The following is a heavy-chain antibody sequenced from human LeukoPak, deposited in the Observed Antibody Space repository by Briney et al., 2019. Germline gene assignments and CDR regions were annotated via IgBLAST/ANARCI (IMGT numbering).Heavy chain of an antibody. V-gene: IGHV1-2*06. CDR1: GYTLTDYY. D-gene: IGHD6-19*01. J-gene: IGHJ4*02. Sequence: ASVKVSCKASGYTLTDYYMHWVRQAPGQGLEWMGRIRPDTGGTKCLQKFQDRVTMTGDAATGTAYMELSRLTSDDTAVYYCARGRAVAVTGSIDYWGQGTLVTVSS. CDR3: ARGRAVAVTGSIDY. CDR2: IRPDTGGT.